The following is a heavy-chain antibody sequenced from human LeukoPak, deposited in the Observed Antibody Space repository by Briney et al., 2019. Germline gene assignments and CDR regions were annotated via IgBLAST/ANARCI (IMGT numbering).Heavy chain of an antibody. CDR2: IKTDGTDP. CDR1: GFAFSSYW. Sequence: GGSLTLSCAASGFAFSSYWMHWVRRAPGKGLVWVSGIKTDGTDPRYADSVKGRFTISRDNAKDTVYLQMNSLRAEDTAIYYCVRDKNGWAGDYWGQGTLVTVSS. V-gene: IGHV3-74*01. CDR3: VRDKNGWAGDY. J-gene: IGHJ4*02. D-gene: IGHD6-19*01.